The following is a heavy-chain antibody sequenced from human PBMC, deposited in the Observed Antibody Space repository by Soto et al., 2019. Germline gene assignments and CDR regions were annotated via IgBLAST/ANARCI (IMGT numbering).Heavy chain of an antibody. J-gene: IGHJ4*02. V-gene: IGHV4-59*01. CDR3: ARGGERVAMPSGY. D-gene: IGHD2-2*01. Sequence: QVQLQESGPGLVKPSETLSLTCTVSGGSISSYYWSWIRQPPGKGLEWIGYIDYSGSTNYNPSLKGRVTISVDTARKRFSLRLSSVTAADTAVYYCARGGERVAMPSGYWGQGALVTVSS. CDR1: GGSISSYY. CDR2: IDYSGST.